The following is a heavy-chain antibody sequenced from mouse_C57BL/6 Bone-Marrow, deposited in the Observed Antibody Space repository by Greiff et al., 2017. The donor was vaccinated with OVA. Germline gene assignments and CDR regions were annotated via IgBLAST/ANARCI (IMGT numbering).Heavy chain of an antibody. CDR2: IYPGDGDT. Sequence: VQLQESGPELVKPGASVKISCKASGYAFSSSWMNWVKQRPGKGLEWIGRIYPGDGDTNYNGKFKGKATLTADKSSSTAYMQLSSLTSEDSAVYFCAPTGTRYWYFDVWGTGTTVTVSS. J-gene: IGHJ1*03. V-gene: IGHV1-82*01. D-gene: IGHD4-1*02. CDR3: APTGTRYWYFDV. CDR1: GYAFSSSW.